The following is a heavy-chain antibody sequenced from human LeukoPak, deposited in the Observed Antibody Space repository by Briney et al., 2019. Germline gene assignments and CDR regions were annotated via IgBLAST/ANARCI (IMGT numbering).Heavy chain of an antibody. V-gene: IGHV3-23*01. CDR1: GFTFTSYA. CDR3: ARADYAYYYYYGMDV. D-gene: IGHD4-17*01. J-gene: IGHJ6*02. CDR2: ISDGGNT. Sequence: GGSLRLSCAASGFTFTSYALSWVRQAPGKGLEWISTISDGGNTYYADSVKGRFTIFRDNSKNSLYLQMNSLRAEDTAVYYCARADYAYYYYYGMDVWGQGTTVTVSS.